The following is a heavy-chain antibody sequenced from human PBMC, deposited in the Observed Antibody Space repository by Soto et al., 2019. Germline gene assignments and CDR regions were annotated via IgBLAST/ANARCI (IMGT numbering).Heavy chain of an antibody. V-gene: IGHV3-33*01. CDR2: IWFDGSNK. CDR1: GFTYSRYG. Sequence: GGSLRLSCAASGFTYSRYGMHWVRQAPGKGLEWVATIWFDGSNKFYADSVKGRFTISRDNSKNTLDLQMNSLRAEDTAVYYCGRDGTWYSSGWPIDYWGQGTLVTVSS. CDR3: GRDGTWYSSGWPIDY. D-gene: IGHD6-19*01. J-gene: IGHJ4*02.